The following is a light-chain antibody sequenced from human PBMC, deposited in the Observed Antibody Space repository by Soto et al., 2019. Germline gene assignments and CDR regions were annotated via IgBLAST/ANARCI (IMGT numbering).Light chain of an antibody. CDR2: GAS. CDR1: KSVSSSY. Sequence: EIVLTQSPGTLSLSPGERATLSCRASKSVSSSYLAWYQQKPGQAPRLLIYGASSRATGIPDRFSGSGSGTDFTLTISRLEHEDLSVYYCQQYGSSPYTFGQGTKLEIK. J-gene: IGKJ2*01. CDR3: QQYGSSPYT. V-gene: IGKV3-20*01.